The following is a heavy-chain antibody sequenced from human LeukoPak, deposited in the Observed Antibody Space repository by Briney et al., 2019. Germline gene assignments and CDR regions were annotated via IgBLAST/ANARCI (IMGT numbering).Heavy chain of an antibody. J-gene: IGHJ6*02. D-gene: IGHD3-3*01. CDR3: ARGGYDFVYYYYGMDV. CDR1: GYTFTGHY. V-gene: IGHV1-2*06. CDR2: INPNSGGT. Sequence: VASVKVSCKASGYTFTGHYMHWVRQAPGQGLEWMGRINPNSGGTNYAQKFQGRVTMTRDTSISTAYMELSRLRSDDTAVYYCARGGYDFVYYYYGMDVWGQGTTVTVSS.